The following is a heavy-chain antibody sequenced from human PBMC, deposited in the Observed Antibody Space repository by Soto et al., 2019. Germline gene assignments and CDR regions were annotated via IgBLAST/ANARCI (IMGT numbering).Heavy chain of an antibody. Sequence: SETLSLTCTISGGSISVYYWSWVRQPPGHELEWIGYIYASGSPYYNPSLRSRVTISADTSKNQISLRLTSPTAADTAVYYCARGVGSSPPRYWGRGTLVTVSS. D-gene: IGHD1-26*01. CDR2: IYASGSP. V-gene: IGHV4-59*01. CDR3: ARGVGSSPPRY. J-gene: IGHJ4*02. CDR1: GGSISVYY.